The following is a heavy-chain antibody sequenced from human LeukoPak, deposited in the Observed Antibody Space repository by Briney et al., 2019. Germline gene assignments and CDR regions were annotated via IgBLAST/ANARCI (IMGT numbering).Heavy chain of an antibody. Sequence: PSETLTLTCTVSGDSISSNFYWGWIRQPPGKGLQWIGIIHHTGSTFYSPSLKSRLTISLDTSQNQFSLRLKSVTAADTAVYYCARVEGSGYSYGYDYWGRGTLFTVTS. J-gene: IGHJ4*02. D-gene: IGHD5-18*01. CDR1: GDSISSNFY. V-gene: IGHV4-38-2*02. CDR2: IHHTGST. CDR3: ARVEGSGYSYGYDY.